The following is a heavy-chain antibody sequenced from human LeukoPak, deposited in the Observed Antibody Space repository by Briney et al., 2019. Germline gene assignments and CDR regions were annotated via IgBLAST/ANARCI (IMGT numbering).Heavy chain of an antibody. CDR2: MYHSGST. CDR1: GYSFSSGYY. Sequence: SETLSLTCAVSGYSFSSGYYWGWIRPPPGKGLEWIGSMYHSGSTYYNPSLKSRVTISVDTSKNQFSLKLSSVTAADTAVYYCARTQYYYGSGIYYFDYWGQGTLVTVSS. J-gene: IGHJ4*02. CDR3: ARTQYYYGSGIYYFDY. D-gene: IGHD3-10*01. V-gene: IGHV4-38-2*01.